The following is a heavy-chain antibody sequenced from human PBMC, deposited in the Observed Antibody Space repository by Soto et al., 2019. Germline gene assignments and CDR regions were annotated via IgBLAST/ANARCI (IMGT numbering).Heavy chain of an antibody. V-gene: IGHV3-7*03. D-gene: IGHD2-8*02. CDR2: IKQDGSEI. J-gene: IGHJ3*02. Sequence: HPGGSLRLSCAASGFTFSRYWMTWVRQAPGKGLEWVANIKQDGSEIYYVDSVKGRFTISRDSSQNTVYLQMNSLTAGDTALYYCAKATATGGVAFDICGQGTMVTVSS. CDR1: GFTFSRYW. CDR3: AKATATGGVAFDI.